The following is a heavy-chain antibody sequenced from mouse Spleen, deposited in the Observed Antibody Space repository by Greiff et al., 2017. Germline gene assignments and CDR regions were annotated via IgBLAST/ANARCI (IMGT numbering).Heavy chain of an antibody. J-gene: IGHJ2*01. CDR2: ISTYYGDA. CDR1: GYTFTDYA. D-gene: IGHD1-1*01. V-gene: IGHV1S137*01. CDR3: ARSFITTVVAPLFDY. Sequence: VQLQQSGAELVRPGVSVKISCKGSGYTFTDYAMHWVKQSHAKSLEWIGVISTYYGDASYNQKFKGKATMTVDKSSSTAYMELARLTSEDSAIYYCARSFITTVVAPLFDYWGQGTTLTVSS.